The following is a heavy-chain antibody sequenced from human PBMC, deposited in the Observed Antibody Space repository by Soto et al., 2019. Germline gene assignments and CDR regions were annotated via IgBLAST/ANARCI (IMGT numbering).Heavy chain of an antibody. CDR3: AKVQLERGAYKYDSGGHPPDH. V-gene: IGHV3-30*18. D-gene: IGHD3-22*01. CDR1: GFTFSNYG. Sequence: QVQLVESGGGVVQPGRSLRLSCAASGFTFSNYGMHWVRQAPDKGLAWVAIISYDGSNKYYADSVKGRFTISRDNSKTTLYLQMNSVRAEDTAVYYCAKVQLERGAYKYDSGGHPPDHWGQGPLVTVSS. J-gene: IGHJ4*02. CDR2: ISYDGSNK.